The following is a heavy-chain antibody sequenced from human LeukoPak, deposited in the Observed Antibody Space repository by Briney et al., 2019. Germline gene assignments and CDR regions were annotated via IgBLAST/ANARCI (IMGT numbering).Heavy chain of an antibody. CDR3: ARPVADTDAFDI. CDR1: GFTFSSYW. D-gene: IGHD6-19*01. Sequence: GGSLRLSCAASGFTFSSYWMHWVRQAPGKGLLWVSRINSDGSSTSYADSVKGRFTISRDNAKNTLYLQMNSLRAEDTAVYYCARPVADTDAFDIWGQGTMVTVSS. J-gene: IGHJ3*02. V-gene: IGHV3-74*01. CDR2: INSDGSST.